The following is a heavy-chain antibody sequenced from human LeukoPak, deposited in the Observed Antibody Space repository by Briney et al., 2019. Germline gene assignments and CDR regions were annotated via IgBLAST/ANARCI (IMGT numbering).Heavy chain of an antibody. CDR1: GGSISSGYYY. D-gene: IGHD3-22*01. CDR3: AREWWYYDSSGYYYYYGMDL. CDR2: IYYSGST. V-gene: IGHV4-30-4*01. Sequence: PSETLSLTCTVSGGSISSGYYYWSWIRQPPGKGLEWIVYIYYSGSTYYDPSLQSRITLSVDPSKNQLYLELSSVTAADAAVYYCAREWWYYDSSGYYYYYGMDLWGQGTTVTVSS. J-gene: IGHJ6*02.